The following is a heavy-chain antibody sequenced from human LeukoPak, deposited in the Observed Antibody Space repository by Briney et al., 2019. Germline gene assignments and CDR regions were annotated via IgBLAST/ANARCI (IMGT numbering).Heavy chain of an antibody. D-gene: IGHD3-10*01. CDR1: GFRFSDFW. J-gene: IGHJ4*02. V-gene: IGHV3-74*01. CDR2: IRGDWHDT. Sequence: GGSLRLSCTASGFRFSDFWMHWVRQASGKGLEWVSRIRGDWHDTTYADSVKGRFTISRDNAQNTLYLQMNSLRVEDTAVYYCASDRVLGSGSLDNWGQGTLVTVSS. CDR3: ASDRVLGSGSLDN.